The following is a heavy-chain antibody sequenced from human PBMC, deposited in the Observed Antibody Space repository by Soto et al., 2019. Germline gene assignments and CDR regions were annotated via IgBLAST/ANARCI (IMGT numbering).Heavy chain of an antibody. CDR1: GGSFSDYY. Sequence: QVQLQQWGAGLLKPSETLSLTCAVYGGSFSDYYWSWIRQPPGKGLEWIGEINHSGSTNYNPSLKSRVTISVDMSKNQFSLNLSSVTAADTAVYYCARAETTMALYYFDYWGQGTLVTVSS. J-gene: IGHJ4*02. CDR2: INHSGST. CDR3: ARAETTMALYYFDY. V-gene: IGHV4-34*01. D-gene: IGHD5-18*01.